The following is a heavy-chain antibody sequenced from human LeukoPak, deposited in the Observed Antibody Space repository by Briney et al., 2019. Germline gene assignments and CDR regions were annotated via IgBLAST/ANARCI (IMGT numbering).Heavy chain of an antibody. V-gene: IGHV3-43*01. CDR2: ITWDGGST. Sequence: GGSLRLSCAASGFTFDDHGMSWVRQAPGKGLEWVSLITWDGGSTYYADSVKGRFTISRDNSNNSLHLQMNSLRTEDTALYYCAKGSGYSYGRLDYWGQGTLVTVSS. CDR3: AKGSGYSYGRLDY. D-gene: IGHD5-18*01. J-gene: IGHJ4*02. CDR1: GFTFDDHG.